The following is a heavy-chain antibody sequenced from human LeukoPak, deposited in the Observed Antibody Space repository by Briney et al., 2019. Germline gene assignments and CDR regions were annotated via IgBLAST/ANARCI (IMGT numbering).Heavy chain of an antibody. D-gene: IGHD2-2*01. J-gene: IGHJ1*01. CDR2: ITTSGGT. Sequence: GGSLRLSCAASGFAFSSYTMTWVRLAPAPGKGLEWGSTITTSGGTYYADSVKGRFTISRDNSKNTLYLQMNSLRAEDTAVYYCAKNSPKPAGTYFQHCGQGTLVTVSS. CDR1: GFAFSSYT. CDR3: AKNSPKPAGTYFQH. V-gene: IGHV3-23*01.